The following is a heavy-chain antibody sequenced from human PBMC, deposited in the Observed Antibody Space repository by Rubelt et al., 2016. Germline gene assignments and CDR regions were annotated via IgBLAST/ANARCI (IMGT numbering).Heavy chain of an antibody. CDR2: INHSGGT. D-gene: IGHD1-26*01. Sequence: QVQLQQWGAGLLKPSETLSLTCAVYGGSFSGYYWSWIRQPPGKGLEWIGEINHSGGTNYNPSLKGRFTISVYTSHNQFSLKRGLVTAAYTAVYYCARAAVGAKAPLGAFDIWGQGTMVTVSS. J-gene: IGHJ3*02. CDR1: GGSFSGYY. CDR3: ARAAVGAKAPLGAFDI. V-gene: IGHV4-34*01.